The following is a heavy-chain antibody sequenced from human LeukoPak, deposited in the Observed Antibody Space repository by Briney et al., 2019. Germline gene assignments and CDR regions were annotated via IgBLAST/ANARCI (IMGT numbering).Heavy chain of an antibody. CDR3: ATGLYCSGGSCSHNYYYYGMDV. CDR1: GYTLTELS. J-gene: IGHJ6*02. D-gene: IGHD2-15*01. Sequence: GASVKVSCKVSGYTLTELSMHWVRQAPGKGLEWMGGFDPEDGETIYAQKFQGRVTMTEDTSTDTAYMELSSLRSEDTAVYYCATGLYCSGGSCSHNYYYYGMDVWGQGTTVTVSS. CDR2: FDPEDGET. V-gene: IGHV1-24*01.